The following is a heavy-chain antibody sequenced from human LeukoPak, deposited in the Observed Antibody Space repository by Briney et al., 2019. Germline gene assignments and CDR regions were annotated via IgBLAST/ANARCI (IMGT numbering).Heavy chain of an antibody. Sequence: SQTLSLTCTVSGDSISTGGYFWSWIRQPAGKGLEWIGRIYAGGKTNYNPSLRSRVTISVDTSRNQFSLKLNSAPAADTAVYYCARMDYYGSGTYHSWFDPWGQGTLVTVSS. CDR2: IYAGGKT. CDR1: GDSISTGGYF. D-gene: IGHD3-10*01. V-gene: IGHV4-61*02. CDR3: ARMDYYGSGTYHSWFDP. J-gene: IGHJ5*02.